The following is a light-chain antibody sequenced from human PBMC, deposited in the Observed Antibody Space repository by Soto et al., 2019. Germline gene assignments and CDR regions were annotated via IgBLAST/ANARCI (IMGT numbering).Light chain of an antibody. CDR2: DVS. J-gene: IGLJ1*01. CDR3: CSYAGSYTLYV. Sequence: QSVLTQPRSVSGSPGQSVTISCTGTSSDVGGYSYVSWFQQHPGKAPKLMINDVSKRPSGVPDRFSGSKTGNTASLTISGLQAEDEADYYCCSYAGSYTLYVFGTGNKVTVL. CDR1: SSDVGGYSY. V-gene: IGLV2-11*01.